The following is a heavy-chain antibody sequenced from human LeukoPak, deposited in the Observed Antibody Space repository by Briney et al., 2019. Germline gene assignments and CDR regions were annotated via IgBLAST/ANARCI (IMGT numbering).Heavy chain of an antibody. CDR1: GYTFTSYD. CDR3: ARTPRRREFRPLAAAGPMYYYYYYMDV. Sequence: GASVKVSCKASGYTFTSYDINWVRQATGQGLEWMGWMNPNSGNTGYAQKFQGRVTITRNTSISTAYMELSSLRSEDTAVYYCARTPRRREFRPLAAAGPMYYYYYYMDVWGKGTTVTVSS. J-gene: IGHJ6*03. D-gene: IGHD6-13*01. CDR2: MNPNSGNT. V-gene: IGHV1-8*03.